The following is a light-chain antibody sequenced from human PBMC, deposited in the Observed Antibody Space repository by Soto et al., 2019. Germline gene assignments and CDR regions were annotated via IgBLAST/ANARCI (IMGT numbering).Light chain of an antibody. V-gene: IGKV3-11*01. Sequence: IVLTQSPVTVSLSPVERATRSCSASQSVSTYLAWYQQKTGQAPRLLIYDASNRATGIPARFSGSGSGKDFTLTISSLETEDFAVYYCQQRSNWPPSITFGQGTRLEIK. CDR1: QSVSTY. CDR2: DAS. CDR3: QQRSNWPPSIT. J-gene: IGKJ5*01.